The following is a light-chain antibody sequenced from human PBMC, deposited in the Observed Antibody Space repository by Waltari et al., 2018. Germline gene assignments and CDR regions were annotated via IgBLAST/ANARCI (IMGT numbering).Light chain of an antibody. Sequence: QSLLTQPPSPYGTPGQTVTLPCSGSASHLGVHTVHWYQQVPGTAPKLLIYSNNPRPSGVPDRFSGSKSGTSASLAISGLQSEDEAVYYCAPWDNSLNGPVFGGGTKLTVL. CDR3: APWDNSLNGPV. CDR2: SNN. V-gene: IGLV1-44*01. CDR1: ASHLGVHT. J-gene: IGLJ2*01.